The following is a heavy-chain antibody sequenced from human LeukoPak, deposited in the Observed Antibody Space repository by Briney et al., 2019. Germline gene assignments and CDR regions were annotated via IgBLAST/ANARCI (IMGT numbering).Heavy chain of an antibody. CDR3: ARAGGYGDHEGLDY. D-gene: IGHD4-17*01. J-gene: IGHJ4*02. CDR1: GFTFSSYW. V-gene: IGHV3-7*01. Sequence: GSLRLSCAASGFTFSSYWMSWVRQAPGKGLEWVANIKQDGSEKYYVDSVKGRFTISRDNAKNSLYLQMNSLRAEDTAVYYCARAGGYGDHEGLDYWGQGTLVTVSS. CDR2: IKQDGSEK.